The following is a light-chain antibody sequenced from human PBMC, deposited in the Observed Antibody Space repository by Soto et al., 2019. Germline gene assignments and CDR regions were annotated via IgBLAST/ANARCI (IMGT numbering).Light chain of an antibody. CDR3: QQYGSSPWT. CDR1: QSVSTTY. V-gene: IGKV3-20*01. Sequence: EIVLTQYPGTLSLSPGERVTLSCRASQSVSTTYLAWYQQKPGQAPRLLIYGVSSRATGIPDRFSGSGSGTDFTLTISRLEPEDFAVYYCQQYGSSPWTFGQGTKVEIK. J-gene: IGKJ1*01. CDR2: GVS.